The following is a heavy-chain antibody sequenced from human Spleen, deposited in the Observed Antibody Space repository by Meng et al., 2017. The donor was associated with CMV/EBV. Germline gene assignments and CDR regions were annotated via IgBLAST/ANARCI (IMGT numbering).Heavy chain of an antibody. V-gene: IGHV3-66*02. D-gene: IGHD2-2*01. CDR1: GFTVSSNY. CDR2: IRSSGAVT. J-gene: IGHJ6*02. CDR3: AKGQRTSIYYYGMDV. Sequence: GESLKISCAASGFTVSSNYMSWVRQTPGKGLEWVSSIRSSGAVTYYADSVKGRFTISRDNAKNTLFLQMNSLRPDDTALYYCAKGQRTSIYYYGMDVWGQGTTVTVSS.